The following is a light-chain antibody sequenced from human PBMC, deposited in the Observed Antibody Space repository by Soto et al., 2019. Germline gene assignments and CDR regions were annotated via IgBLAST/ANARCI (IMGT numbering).Light chain of an antibody. J-gene: IGKJ4*01. CDR2: VTS. Sequence: EIVMTQSPATLSVSPGERATLSCRASQSVSSNLAWYQQKPSQAPRLLIYVTSTRATGIPARFSGSGSGTDFTLTISTLQSEDFAVYYCQQYNKWPLTFGGGTKVEIK. CDR1: QSVSSN. CDR3: QQYNKWPLT. V-gene: IGKV3-15*01.